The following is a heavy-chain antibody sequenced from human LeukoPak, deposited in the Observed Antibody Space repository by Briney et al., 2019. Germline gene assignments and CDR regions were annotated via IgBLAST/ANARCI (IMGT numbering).Heavy chain of an antibody. D-gene: IGHD3-10*01. CDR3: ARVAGTSGGWVIDY. V-gene: IGHV4-59*12. CDR2: IYYSGST. CDR1: GGSISSYY. J-gene: IGHJ4*02. Sequence: SETLSLTCTVSGGSISSYYWSWIRQPPGKGLEWIGSIYYSGSTYYNPSLKSRVTISVDTSKNQFSLKLSSVTAADTAVYYCARVAGTSGGWVIDYWGQGTLVTVSS.